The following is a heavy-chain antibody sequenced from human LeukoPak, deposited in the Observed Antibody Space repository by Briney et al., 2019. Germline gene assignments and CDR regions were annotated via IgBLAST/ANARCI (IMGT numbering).Heavy chain of an antibody. D-gene: IGHD2-8*02. CDR3: AKGALPGPPYYFDY. CDR1: GFTFSSYA. Sequence: GGSLRLSCAGSGFTFSSYAMSWVRQAPGKGLEWVSVISGNSGGANYADSVKGRFTISRDISKNTLFLQLNSLRAEDTAVYYCAKGALPGPPYYFDYWGQGTLVTVSS. CDR2: ISGNSGGA. J-gene: IGHJ4*02. V-gene: IGHV3-23*01.